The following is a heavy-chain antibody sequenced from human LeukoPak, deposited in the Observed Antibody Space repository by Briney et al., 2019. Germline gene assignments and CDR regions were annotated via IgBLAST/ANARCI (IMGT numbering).Heavy chain of an antibody. J-gene: IGHJ4*02. V-gene: IGHV3-23*01. Sequence: GGSLRLSCAASGFTFSNYAMNWVRQAPGKGLEWLSVLSGSDGRTYYADSVRGRFTISRDNPKNTMYLQMNSLRAEDTAVYYCAKSRTAISYDNFWSTYVFDYWGQGTLVTVSS. D-gene: IGHD3-3*01. CDR1: GFTFSNYA. CDR2: LSGSDGRT. CDR3: AKSRTAISYDNFWSTYVFDY.